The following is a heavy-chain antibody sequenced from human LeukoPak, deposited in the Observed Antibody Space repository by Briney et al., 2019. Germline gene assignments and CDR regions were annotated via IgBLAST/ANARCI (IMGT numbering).Heavy chain of an antibody. Sequence: SETLSLTCTVSGGSINNYYWSWIRQPAGKGLEWIGLIYSSGSTNYNPSLKSRVTISVDTSKNQFSLKLSSVTAADTAVYYCARGPAMVTNYMDVWGKGTTVTVSS. J-gene: IGHJ6*03. CDR2: IYSSGST. CDR1: GGSINNYY. V-gene: IGHV4-4*07. CDR3: ARGPAMVTNYMDV. D-gene: IGHD5-18*01.